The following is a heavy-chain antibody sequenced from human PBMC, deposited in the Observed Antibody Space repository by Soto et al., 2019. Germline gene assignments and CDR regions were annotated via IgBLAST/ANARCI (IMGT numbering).Heavy chain of an antibody. CDR1: GFTFSSYG. J-gene: IGHJ6*02. CDR2: ISYDGSNK. V-gene: IGHV3-30*18. D-gene: IGHD4-17*01. Sequence: QVQLVESGGGVVQPGRSLRLSCAASGFTFSSYGMHWVRQAPGKGLEWVAVISYDGSNKYYADSVKGRFTISRDNSKNKLYLQMNSLRAEDTAVYYCAKPDYGGVDYYYGMDVWGQGTTVTVSS. CDR3: AKPDYGGVDYYYGMDV.